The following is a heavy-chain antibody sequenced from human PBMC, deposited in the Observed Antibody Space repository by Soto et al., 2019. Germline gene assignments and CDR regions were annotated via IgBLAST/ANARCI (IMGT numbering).Heavy chain of an antibody. V-gene: IGHV1-69*01. J-gene: IGHJ5*02. D-gene: IGHD3-10*01. CDR2: IIPLFGPA. CDR3: ATELGENPASPFAA. CDR1: GVTFSSAT. Sequence: QVQLVQSGADVKKPGSSVKVSCQASGVTFSSATLGWVRQAPGQGLEWVGGIIPLFGPASDAQKFQGRVTITADESTSTVYMELSSLRSDDTAVYFCATELGENPASPFAAWGQGTLVTVSS.